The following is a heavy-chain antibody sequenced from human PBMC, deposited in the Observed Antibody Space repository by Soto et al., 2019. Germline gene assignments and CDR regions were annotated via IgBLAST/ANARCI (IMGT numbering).Heavy chain of an antibody. D-gene: IGHD1-26*01. V-gene: IGHV3-21*01. J-gene: IGHJ4*02. CDR1: GFIFSSYS. CDR3: ARVLDSGNFYFDY. CDR2: ISESSSFM. Sequence: GSLRLSCAASGFIFSSYSMNWVRQAPGKGLEWVSSISESSSFMYYTDSVKGRFTTSRDNAKNSLYLQMNSLRAEDTAVYFCARVLDSGNFYFDYWGQGTLVTVSS.